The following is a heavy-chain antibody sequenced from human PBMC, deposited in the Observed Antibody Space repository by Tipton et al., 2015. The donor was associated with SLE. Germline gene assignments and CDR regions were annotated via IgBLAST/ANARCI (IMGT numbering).Heavy chain of an antibody. CDR1: GFTLSSCG. V-gene: IGHV3-30*18. D-gene: IGHD1-20*01. CDR3: AKGGYTWDYFDY. CDR2: ITYDGTET. Sequence: RSLRLSCAASGFTLSSCGMHWVRQAPGKGLEWVGVITYDGTETHYGDSVKGRFTISRDTSKNTLYLQMNSLRAEDTAVYYCAKGGYTWDYFDYWGQGTLVTVSS. J-gene: IGHJ4*02.